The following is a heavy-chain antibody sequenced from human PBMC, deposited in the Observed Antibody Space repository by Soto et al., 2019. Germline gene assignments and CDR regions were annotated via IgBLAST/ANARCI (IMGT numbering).Heavy chain of an antibody. CDR1: GYTFTSYG. Sequence: ASVKVSCKASGYTFTSYGISWVRQAPGQGLEWMGWISAYNGNTNYAQKLQGRVTMTTDTSTSTAYMELRSLRSDDTAVFYCAREWEPTYYYYYGMDVWGQGTTVTVSS. CDR2: ISAYNGNT. D-gene: IGHD1-26*01. J-gene: IGHJ6*02. V-gene: IGHV1-18*04. CDR3: AREWEPTYYYYYGMDV.